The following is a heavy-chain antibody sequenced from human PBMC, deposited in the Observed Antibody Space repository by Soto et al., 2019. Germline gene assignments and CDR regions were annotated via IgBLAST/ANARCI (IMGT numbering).Heavy chain of an antibody. J-gene: IGHJ4*02. Sequence: QVPLVQSGAEVKKPGASVKVSCKASGYTFTSYGISWVRQAPGQGLEWMGWISAYNGNTNYAQKLQGRVTMATDASTSTAYVELRSLRSDDTAVYYCARAAYSRSPFDYWGQGTLVTVSS. CDR2: ISAYNGNT. CDR1: GYTFTSYG. V-gene: IGHV1-18*01. D-gene: IGHD6-13*01. CDR3: ARAAYSRSPFDY.